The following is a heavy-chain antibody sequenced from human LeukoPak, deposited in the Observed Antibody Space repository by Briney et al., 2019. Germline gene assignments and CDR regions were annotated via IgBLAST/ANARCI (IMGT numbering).Heavy chain of an antibody. J-gene: IGHJ5*02. CDR1: GFTFSDYY. CDR3: ARDRYDILTGYQGSNWFDP. D-gene: IGHD3-9*01. Sequence: GGSLRLSCAASGFTFSDYYMSWIRQAPGKGLEWVSYISSSSSYTNYADSVKGRFTISRDNAKNSLYLQMNGLRAEDTAVYYCARDRYDILTGYQGSNWFDPWGQGTLVTVSS. CDR2: ISSSSSYT. V-gene: IGHV3-11*06.